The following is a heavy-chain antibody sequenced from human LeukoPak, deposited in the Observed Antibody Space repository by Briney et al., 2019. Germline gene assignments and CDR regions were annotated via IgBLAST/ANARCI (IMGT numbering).Heavy chain of an antibody. V-gene: IGHV3-74*01. CDR3: AADSFLSAGDY. Sequence: GGSLRLSCAASGFTFSSYWMHWVRQAPGKGLVWVARINSDGSNTIYADSVKGRFTVSRDNAKNTLYLQLNSLRVEDTAVYYCAADSFLSAGDYWGQGTLVTVSS. D-gene: IGHD2/OR15-2a*01. CDR1: GFTFSSYW. CDR2: INSDGSNT. J-gene: IGHJ4*02.